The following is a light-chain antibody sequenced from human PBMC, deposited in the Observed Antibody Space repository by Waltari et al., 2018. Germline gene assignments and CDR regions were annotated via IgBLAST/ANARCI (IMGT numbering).Light chain of an antibody. CDR2: AAS. Sequence: EIVLTQSPGTLSLSPAARATPSCRASQSVDNTYLAWYQKKPGQAPRLLIFAASSRATGIPDRFSGGGSGTDFTLTISRLEPEDFAVYYCQQYGGSLPYTFGQGTKLEIK. CDR3: QQYGGSLPYT. CDR1: QSVDNTY. V-gene: IGKV3-20*01. J-gene: IGKJ2*01.